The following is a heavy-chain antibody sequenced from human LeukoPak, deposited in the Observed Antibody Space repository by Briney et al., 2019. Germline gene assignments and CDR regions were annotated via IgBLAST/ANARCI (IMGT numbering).Heavy chain of an antibody. Sequence: GESLKISCKGSGYSFTSYWIGWVRQMPGKGLEWMGIIYPGDSESRYSPSFQGQVTISADKSITTAYLQWSSLKASNTAMYYCARHRVGYCSGGSCHDFDYWGQGTLVTVSS. CDR2: IYPGDSES. D-gene: IGHD2-15*01. CDR3: ARHRVGYCSGGSCHDFDY. J-gene: IGHJ4*02. CDR1: GYSFTSYW. V-gene: IGHV5-51*01.